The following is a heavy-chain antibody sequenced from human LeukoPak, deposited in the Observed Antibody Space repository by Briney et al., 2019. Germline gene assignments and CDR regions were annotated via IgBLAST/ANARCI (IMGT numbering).Heavy chain of an antibody. J-gene: IGHJ4*02. V-gene: IGHV3-23*01. CDR1: GFTFSSYG. Sequence: GGSLRLSCAASGFTFSSYGMSWVRQAPGKGLEWVSAISGSGGSTYYADSVKGRFTISRDNSKNTLYLQMNSLRAADTAVYYCARTLGSGSYCDFDYWGQGTLVIVSS. CDR3: ARTLGSGSYCDFDY. CDR2: ISGSGGST. D-gene: IGHD3-10*01.